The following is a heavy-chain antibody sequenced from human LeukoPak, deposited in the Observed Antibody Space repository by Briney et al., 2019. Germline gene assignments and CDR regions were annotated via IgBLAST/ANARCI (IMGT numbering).Heavy chain of an antibody. D-gene: IGHD6-19*01. CDR3: ARDNPTVAGSFDY. CDR2: IYSGGST. V-gene: IGHV3-53*01. CDR1: GFTVSSNY. J-gene: IGHJ4*02. Sequence: PGGSLRLSCAASGFTVSSNYMSWVRQAPGKGLEWVSVIYSGGSTYYADSVKGRFTISRDNSKNTLYLQMNSLRAEDTAVYYCARDNPTVAGSFDYWGQGTLVTVSS.